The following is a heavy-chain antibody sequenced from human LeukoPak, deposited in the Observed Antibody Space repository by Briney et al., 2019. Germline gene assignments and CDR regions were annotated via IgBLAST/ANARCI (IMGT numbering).Heavy chain of an antibody. J-gene: IGHJ4*02. Sequence: GGSLRLSCAASGFTFSSYALSWVRQAPGKGLEWVSAISGSGGSTYYADSVKGRFTISRDNAKNSLYLQMNSLRAEDTAVYYCARDGVVVAAPDYWGQGTLVTVSS. V-gene: IGHV3-23*01. CDR2: ISGSGGST. CDR3: ARDGVVVAAPDY. D-gene: IGHD2-15*01. CDR1: GFTFSSYA.